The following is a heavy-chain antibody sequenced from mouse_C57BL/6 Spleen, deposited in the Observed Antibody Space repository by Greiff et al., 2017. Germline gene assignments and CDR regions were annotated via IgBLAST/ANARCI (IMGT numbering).Heavy chain of an antibody. CDR1: GYTFTSYW. CDR3: ARPDYEWAMDD. D-gene: IGHD2-4*01. V-gene: IGHV1-52*01. CDR2: IDPSDSET. J-gene: IGHJ4*01. Sequence: QVQLQQPGAELVRPGSSVKLSCKASGYTFTSYWMHWVKQRPIPGLAWIGNIDPSDSETPYNEKFKAKATLTVDKSSSTAYMQLSSLTSEDSAVYYCARPDYEWAMDDWGQGTSVTVSS.